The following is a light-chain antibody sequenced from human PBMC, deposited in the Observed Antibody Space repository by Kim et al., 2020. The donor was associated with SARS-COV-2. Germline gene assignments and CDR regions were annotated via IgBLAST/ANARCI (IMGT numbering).Light chain of an antibody. CDR2: AAS. Sequence: PFPPSPSFLSASVGDRVTITCRASQDIGNYLAWYQQGPGKAPKLLIYAASTLQTGVPSRFSGSGSGTEFTLTISSLQPEDFTTYSCQQYNFLPRTFGQGTKVDIK. V-gene: IGKV1-9*01. CDR1: QDIGNY. CDR3: QQYNFLPRT. J-gene: IGKJ1*01.